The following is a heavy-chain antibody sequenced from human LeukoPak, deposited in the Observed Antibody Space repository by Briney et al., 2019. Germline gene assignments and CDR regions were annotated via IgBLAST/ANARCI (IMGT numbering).Heavy chain of an antibody. Sequence: KSSETLSLTCTVSGGSISSYYWSWIRQPPGKGLEWIGYIYYSGSTNYNPSLKGRVTISVDMSKNQCSLKLSSVTAADTAVYYCARTRGSGRTRFDYWGQGTLVTVSS. D-gene: IGHD3-10*01. J-gene: IGHJ4*02. V-gene: IGHV4-59*01. CDR3: ARTRGSGRTRFDY. CDR1: GGSISSYY. CDR2: IYYSGST.